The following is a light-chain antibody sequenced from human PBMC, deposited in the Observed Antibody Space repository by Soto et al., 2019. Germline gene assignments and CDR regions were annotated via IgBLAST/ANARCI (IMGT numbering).Light chain of an antibody. Sequence: IVLTQSPGTLSLSPGERATLSCRASQSVSSSYLAWYQQKPGQAPRLLIYGASSRATGIPDRFSGSGSGTDFTLTINRLEPEDFAVYYCQQYGSSPRTFGQGTKVDIK. CDR3: QQYGSSPRT. CDR1: QSVSSSY. J-gene: IGKJ1*01. V-gene: IGKV3-20*01. CDR2: GAS.